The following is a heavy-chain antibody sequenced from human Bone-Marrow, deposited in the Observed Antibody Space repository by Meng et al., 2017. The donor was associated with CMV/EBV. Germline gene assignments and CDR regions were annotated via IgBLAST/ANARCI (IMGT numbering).Heavy chain of an antibody. D-gene: IGHD3-22*01. J-gene: IGHJ4*02. CDR2: INQDGSEK. V-gene: IGHV3-7*01. CDR1: GFTFSSYW. CDR3: ARSFTMTVLVMGY. Sequence: GGSLRLSCAASGFTFSSYWMSWVRQAPGKGLEWVAYINQDGSEKYYVDSVKGRFTIFRDNAKNSLYLQMNSLRAEDTAVYYCARSFTMTVLVMGYWGQGNLVTVSS.